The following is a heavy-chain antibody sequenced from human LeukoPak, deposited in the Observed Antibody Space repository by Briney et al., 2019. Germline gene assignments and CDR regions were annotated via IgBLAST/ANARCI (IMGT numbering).Heavy chain of an antibody. J-gene: IGHJ4*02. CDR2: MNPNSGNT. CDR3: ARDKTAMVPDYFDY. Sequence: GASVKVSCKASGYTFTSYDINWVRQATGQGLEWMGWMNPNSGNTGYAQKFQGRVTMTRNTSISTAYMELSSLRSEDTAVYYCARDKTAMVPDYFDYWGQGTLVTVSS. D-gene: IGHD5-18*01. V-gene: IGHV1-8*01. CDR1: GYTFTSYD.